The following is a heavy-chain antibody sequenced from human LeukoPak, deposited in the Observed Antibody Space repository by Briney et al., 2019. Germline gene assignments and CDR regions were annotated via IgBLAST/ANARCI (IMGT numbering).Heavy chain of an antibody. CDR2: ISYDGSKK. J-gene: IGHJ4*02. CDR1: GFTFSSYG. V-gene: IGHV3-30*18. CDR3: AKGGDSSSWYFDY. D-gene: IGHD6-13*01. Sequence: QPGGFLRLSCAASGFTFSSYGMHWVRQAPGKGLEWVAVISYDGSKKYYADSVKGRFTISRDNSKNTLYLQMNSLRAEDTAVYYCAKGGDSSSWYFDYWGQGTLVTVPS.